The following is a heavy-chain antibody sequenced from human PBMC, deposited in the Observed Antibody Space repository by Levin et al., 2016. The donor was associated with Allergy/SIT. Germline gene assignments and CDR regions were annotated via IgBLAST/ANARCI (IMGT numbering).Heavy chain of an antibody. CDR3: AKVSGYSYGWFDF. D-gene: IGHD5-18*01. CDR2: ITAGGEST. Sequence: GESLKISCATSGFTFSSYAMNWVRQAPGKGLEWVSTITAGGESTYNADSVKGRFTISRDNSKNTLFVQMNSLSAEDTAVYYCAKVSGYSYGWFDFWGQGTLVTVSP. CDR1: GFTFSSYA. J-gene: IGHJ4*02. V-gene: IGHV3-23*01.